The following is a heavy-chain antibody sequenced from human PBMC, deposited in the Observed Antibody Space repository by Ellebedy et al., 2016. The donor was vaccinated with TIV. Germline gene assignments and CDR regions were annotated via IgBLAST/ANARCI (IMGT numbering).Heavy chain of an antibody. CDR3: AKGLGRFDH. J-gene: IGHJ4*02. Sequence: MPGGSLRLSSSVSGVSIGNYYWIWIRQRPGKGLEWIGHIYYSGNTNYNPSLKSRVTIAVDTSKNHFSLKLSSVTAADTAVYYCAKGLGRFDHWGQGALVTVSS. V-gene: IGHV4-59*01. CDR2: IYYSGNT. CDR1: GVSIGNYY. D-gene: IGHD3-16*01.